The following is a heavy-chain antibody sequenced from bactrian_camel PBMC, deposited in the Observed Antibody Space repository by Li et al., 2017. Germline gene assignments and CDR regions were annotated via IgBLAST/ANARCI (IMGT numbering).Heavy chain of an antibody. CDR2: IDGDGVT. CDR1: GYATSSTC. J-gene: IGHJ4*01. D-gene: IGHD3*01. Sequence: VQLVESGGGSVQAGGSLRLSCVASGYATSSTCRGWFRQAPGKEREGIAAIDGDGVTSYADSVKGRFTISRDNAKDTLYLQMNSLKIEDTAVYYCALGSSRQATMTARGKGTQVTVS. V-gene: IGHV3S42*01.